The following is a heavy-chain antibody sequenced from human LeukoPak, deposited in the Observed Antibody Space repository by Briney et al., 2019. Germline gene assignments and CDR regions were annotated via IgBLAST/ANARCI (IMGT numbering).Heavy chain of an antibody. CDR1: GFTFSSYW. J-gene: IGHJ5*02. CDR3: AKDLRGANWFDP. Sequence: GGSLRLSCAASGFTFSSYWMHWVRQAPGKGLVWVSHINADGSSTSYADSVKGRFTISRDNSKNTLYLQMNSLRAEDTAVYYCAKDLRGANWFDPWGQGTLVTVSS. D-gene: IGHD5/OR15-5a*01. CDR2: INADGSST. V-gene: IGHV3-74*01.